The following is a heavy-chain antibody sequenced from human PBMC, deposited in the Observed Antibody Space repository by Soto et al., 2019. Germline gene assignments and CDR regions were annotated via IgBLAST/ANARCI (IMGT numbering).Heavy chain of an antibody. CDR2: VYYSGST. J-gene: IGHJ5*02. Sequence: PSETLSLTCSVSADSIGTSPYYWGWIRQPPGKGLEWIGSVYYSGSTSYNPSLKSRVTISVDTSKKEFSLKLRSVTAADTAVYYCASSLTVTASYNWFDPWGQGTLVTVS. D-gene: IGHD2-21*02. CDR3: ASSLTVTASYNWFDP. V-gene: IGHV4-39*01. CDR1: ADSIGTSPYY.